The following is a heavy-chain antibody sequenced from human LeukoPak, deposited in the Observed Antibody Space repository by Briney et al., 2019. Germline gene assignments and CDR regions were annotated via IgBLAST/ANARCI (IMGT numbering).Heavy chain of an antibody. CDR3: AKLLSSTYVKSPSDY. D-gene: IGHD2-2*01. Sequence: GGSLRLSCAAPGFTFSSYAMSWVRQAPGKGLEWVSVVSGSGGSTYYADSVKGRFTISRDNSKNTLYLQMNSLRAEDTAVYYCAKLLSSTYVKSPSDYWGQGTLVTVSS. V-gene: IGHV3-23*01. CDR1: GFTFSSYA. J-gene: IGHJ4*02. CDR2: VSGSGGST.